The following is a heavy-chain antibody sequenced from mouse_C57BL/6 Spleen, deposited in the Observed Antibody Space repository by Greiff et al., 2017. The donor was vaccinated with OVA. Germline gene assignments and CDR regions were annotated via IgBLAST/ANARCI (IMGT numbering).Heavy chain of an antibody. J-gene: IGHJ2*01. D-gene: IGHD1-1*01. CDR3: ARSPYYGSSYDY. CDR2: IHPNSGST. Sequence: VQLQQPGAELVKPGASVKLSCKASGYTFTSYWMHWVKQRPGQGLEWIGMIHPNSGSTNYNEKFKSKATLTVDKSSSTAYMQLSSLTSEDSAVYYCARSPYYGSSYDYWGQGTTLTVSS. V-gene: IGHV1-64*01. CDR1: GYTFTSYW.